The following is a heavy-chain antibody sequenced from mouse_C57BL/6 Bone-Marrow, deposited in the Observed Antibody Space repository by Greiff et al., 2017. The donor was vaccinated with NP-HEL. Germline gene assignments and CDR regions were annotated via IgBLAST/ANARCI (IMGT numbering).Heavy chain of an antibody. V-gene: IGHV3-6*01. CDR1: GYSITSCYY. CDR3: ARVTTVVGPYFDY. CDR2: ISYDGSN. Sequence: EVQLQESGPGLVKPSQSLSLTCSVTGYSITSCYYWNWIRQFPGNKLEWVGYISYDGSNNYNPSLKNRISITRDTSKNQLFLKLKSVTTEDTATYYCARVTTVVGPYFDYWGRGTTLTVSS. J-gene: IGHJ2*01. D-gene: IGHD1-1*01.